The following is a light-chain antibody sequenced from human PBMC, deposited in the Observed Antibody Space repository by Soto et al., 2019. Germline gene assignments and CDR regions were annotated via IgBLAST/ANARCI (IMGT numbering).Light chain of an antibody. Sequence: DIQMTQSPSSLSASVGDRVTITCRASQSISSYLNWYQQKPGKAPKLLIYAASSLQSGVPSRFSGSGSGTDFPLIISSLQPEYFATYYCQHSYSTWTFGQGTKVEIK. J-gene: IGKJ1*01. CDR1: QSISSY. CDR3: QHSYSTWT. V-gene: IGKV1-39*01. CDR2: AAS.